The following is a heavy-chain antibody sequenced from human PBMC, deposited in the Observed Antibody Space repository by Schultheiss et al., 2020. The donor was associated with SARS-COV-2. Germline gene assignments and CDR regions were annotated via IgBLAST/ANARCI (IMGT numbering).Heavy chain of an antibody. V-gene: IGHV4-39*07. CDR1: GGSISSSSYY. CDR2: IYYSGST. J-gene: IGHJ4*02. CDR3: ARVWSAVGAYYFDY. Sequence: SETLSLTCTVSGGSISSSSYYWGWIRQPPGKGLEWIGSIYYSGSTYYNPSLKSRVTISVDTSKNQFSLKLSSVTAADTAVYYCARVWSAVGAYYFDYWGQGTLVTVSS. D-gene: IGHD1-26*01.